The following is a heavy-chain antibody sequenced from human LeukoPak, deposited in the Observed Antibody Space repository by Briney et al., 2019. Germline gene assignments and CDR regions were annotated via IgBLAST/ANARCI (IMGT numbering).Heavy chain of an antibody. Sequence: SETLSLTCTVSGGSISSYYWSWIRQPPGKGLEWIGYIYYSGSTNYNPSLKSRVTISVDTSKNQFSLKLSSVTAADTAVYYCARDKAAGVMDYWGQGTLATVSS. CDR2: IYYSGST. D-gene: IGHD6-13*01. CDR3: ARDKAAGVMDY. J-gene: IGHJ4*02. V-gene: IGHV4-59*01. CDR1: GGSISSYY.